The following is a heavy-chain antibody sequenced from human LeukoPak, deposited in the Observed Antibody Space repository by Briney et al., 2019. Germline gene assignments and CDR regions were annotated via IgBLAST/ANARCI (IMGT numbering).Heavy chain of an antibody. D-gene: IGHD1-26*01. CDR2: IYYSGSI. CDR1: GYSISSGSY. CDR3: ARDEAGATTDAFDI. V-gene: IGHV4-38-2*02. Sequence: PSETLSLTCTVSGYSISSGSYWGWIRQPPGKGPEWIGSIYYSGSISYNPSLKSRVTISVDTSKNQISLKVRYVTAADTAVYYCARDEAGATTDAFDIWGQGTMVTVSS. J-gene: IGHJ3*02.